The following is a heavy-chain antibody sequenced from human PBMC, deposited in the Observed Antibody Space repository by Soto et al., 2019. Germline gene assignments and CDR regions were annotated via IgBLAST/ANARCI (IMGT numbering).Heavy chain of an antibody. Sequence: ASVKVSCKASGYTFTGYYMHWVRQAPGQGLEWMGWINPNSGSTNYAQKFQGWVTMTRDTSISTAYMELSRLRSDDTAVYYCARAEAVVVAATPSSDYYYYYGMDVWGQGTTVTVSS. D-gene: IGHD2-15*01. CDR1: GYTFTGYY. CDR3: ARAEAVVVAATPSSDYYYYYGMDV. CDR2: INPNSGST. V-gene: IGHV1-2*04. J-gene: IGHJ6*02.